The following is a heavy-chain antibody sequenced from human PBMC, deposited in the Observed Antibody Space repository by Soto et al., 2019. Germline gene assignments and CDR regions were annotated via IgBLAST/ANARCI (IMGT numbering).Heavy chain of an antibody. Sequence: EVQLVESGGGLVQPGGSLRLSCPASGFTFSGIWMSWVGQAPGKGLEGVANIKKKGSEKYYVDSVKGRFTISRDNAKNSLYLQMNSLRAEDTAVYYCARERYSSSLIYYYYYMDVWGKGTTVTVSS. CDR2: IKKKGSEK. D-gene: IGHD6-13*01. V-gene: IGHV3-7*01. CDR1: GFTFSGIW. J-gene: IGHJ6*03. CDR3: ARERYSSSLIYYYYYMDV.